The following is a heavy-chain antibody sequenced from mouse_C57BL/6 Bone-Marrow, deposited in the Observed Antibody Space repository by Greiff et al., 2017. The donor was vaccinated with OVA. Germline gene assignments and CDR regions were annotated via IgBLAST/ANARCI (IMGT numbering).Heavy chain of an antibody. CDR3: ARRLYAMDY. CDR2: IYPRSGNT. V-gene: IGHV1-81*01. CDR1: GYTFTSYG. Sequence: LLQSGAELARPGASVKLSCKASGYTFTSYGISWVKQRPGQGLEWIGEIYPRSGNTYYNEKFKGKATLTADKSSSTAYMELRSLTSEDSAVYFCARRLYAMDYWGRGTSVTVSS. J-gene: IGHJ4*01.